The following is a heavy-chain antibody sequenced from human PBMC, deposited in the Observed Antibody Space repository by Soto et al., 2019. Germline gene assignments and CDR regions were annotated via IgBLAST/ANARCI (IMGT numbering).Heavy chain of an antibody. CDR1: GFTFSSYG. J-gene: IGHJ4*02. CDR2: IWYDGSNK. V-gene: IGHV3-33*01. Sequence: QVQLVESGGGVVQPGRSLRLSCAASGFTFSSYGMHWVRQAPGKGLEWVAVIWYDGSNKYYADSVKGRFTISRDNSKNTLYLQMNSLRAEDTAVYYYARDKRQWLVRGALTDWGQGTLVTVSS. D-gene: IGHD6-19*01. CDR3: ARDKRQWLVRGALTD.